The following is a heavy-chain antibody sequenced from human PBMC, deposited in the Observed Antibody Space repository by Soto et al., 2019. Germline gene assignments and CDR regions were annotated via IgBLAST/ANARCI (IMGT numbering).Heavy chain of an antibody. V-gene: IGHV3-23*01. CDR1: GFTFSSYA. J-gene: IGHJ4*02. CDR3: AKVGELAVGGFDY. CDR2: ISDTGGST. D-gene: IGHD2-15*01. Sequence: EVQLLESGGGLVQPGVSLRLSCAASGFTFSSYAMSWVRQAPGKGLEWVSRISDTGGSTYYADSVKGRFTISRDSSKNTLYLQMNSLRADDTAIYYCAKVGELAVGGFDYWGQGTLVTVSS.